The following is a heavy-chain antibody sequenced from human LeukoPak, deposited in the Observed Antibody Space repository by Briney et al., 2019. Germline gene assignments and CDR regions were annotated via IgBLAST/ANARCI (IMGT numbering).Heavy chain of an antibody. CDR1: GYSFTNYY. Sequence: ASVMVSCKASGYSFTNYYIHWVRQAPGQGLEWMGIVNPSGGSTTYAQEFQGRVTMTRDTSTSTVYMDLSSLRSDDTAVYFCARGGRMTTVVTYYFDYWGQGTLVTVSS. J-gene: IGHJ4*02. V-gene: IGHV1-46*01. CDR2: VNPSGGST. CDR3: ARGGRMTTVVTYYFDY. D-gene: IGHD4-23*01.